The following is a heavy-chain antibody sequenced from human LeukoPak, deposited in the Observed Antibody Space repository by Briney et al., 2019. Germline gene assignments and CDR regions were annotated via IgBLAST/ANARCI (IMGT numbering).Heavy chain of an antibody. Sequence: PGGSLRLSCAASGFTFSSYSMNWVRQAPGKGLEWVSYISSSSSTIYYADSVKGRFTISRDNAKNSLYLQMNSLRAEDTAVYYCARDTTQWLLQTAYFDYWGQGTLVTVSS. CDR2: ISSSSSTI. D-gene: IGHD6-19*01. J-gene: IGHJ4*02. CDR3: ARDTTQWLLQTAYFDY. CDR1: GFTFSSYS. V-gene: IGHV3-48*01.